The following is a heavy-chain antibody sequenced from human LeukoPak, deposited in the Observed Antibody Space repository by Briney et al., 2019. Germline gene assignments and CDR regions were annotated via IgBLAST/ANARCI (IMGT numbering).Heavy chain of an antibody. J-gene: IGHJ5*02. Sequence: GESLKISCKGSGYSFTSYWIGWVRQMPGKGLEWMGIIYPGDSDTRHSPSFQGQVTISADKSISTAYLQWSSLKASDTAMYYCASITMVRGVMTWFDPWGQGTLVTVSS. CDR1: GYSFTSYW. CDR3: ASITMVRGVMTWFDP. V-gene: IGHV5-51*01. D-gene: IGHD3-10*01. CDR2: IYPGDSDT.